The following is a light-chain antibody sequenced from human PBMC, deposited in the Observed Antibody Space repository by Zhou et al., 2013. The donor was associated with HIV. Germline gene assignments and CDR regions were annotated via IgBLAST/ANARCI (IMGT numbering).Light chain of an antibody. J-gene: IGKJ2*04. CDR2: KAS. Sequence: DIQMTQSPSTLSASVGDRVTITCRASQGISRWLAWYQQKPGRAPKVLVYKASSLESGVPSRFSGGGSGTEFTLTISSLQPDDFASYYCQQYDSYPRSFGQGTKLEFK. CDR3: QQYDSYPRS. V-gene: IGKV1-5*03. CDR1: QGISRW.